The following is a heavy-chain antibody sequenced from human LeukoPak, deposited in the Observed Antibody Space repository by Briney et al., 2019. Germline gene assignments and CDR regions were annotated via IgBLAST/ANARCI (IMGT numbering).Heavy chain of an antibody. J-gene: IGHJ4*02. Sequence: SQTLSLTCTVSGGSISSGSYYWGWIRQPPGKALEWIGSVYYSGTTSYNPSLKSRVTISVDMSKNHFSLRLRSVTAADTAMYYCARGTLYRGWSYYLDFWGQGSQVTVSS. CDR3: ARGTLYRGWSYYLDF. D-gene: IGHD6-19*01. V-gene: IGHV4-39*07. CDR2: VYYSGTT. CDR1: GGSISSGSYY.